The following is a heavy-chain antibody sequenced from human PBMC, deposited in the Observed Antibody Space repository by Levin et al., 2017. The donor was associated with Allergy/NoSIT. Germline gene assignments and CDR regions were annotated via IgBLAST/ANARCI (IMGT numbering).Heavy chain of an antibody. CDR2: ISSSGSTI. V-gene: IGHV3-48*03. CDR1: GFTFSSYE. J-gene: IGHJ4*02. D-gene: IGHD3-3*01. Sequence: PGGSLRLSCAASGFTFSSYEMNWVRQAPGKGLEWVSYISSSGSTIYYAHSVKGRFTISRDNAKNSLYLQMNSLRAEDTAVYYCARQLGNFWSGYNYFDYWGQGTLVTVSS. CDR3: ARQLGNFWSGYNYFDY.